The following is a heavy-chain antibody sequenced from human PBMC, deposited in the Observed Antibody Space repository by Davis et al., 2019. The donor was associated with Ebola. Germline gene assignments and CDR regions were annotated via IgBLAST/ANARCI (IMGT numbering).Heavy chain of an antibody. CDR1: GFTVPSNY. J-gene: IGHJ6*02. Sequence: PGGSLRLSCATSGFTVPSNYMSWVRHAPGRGLEWVSVLYSGCSTYYADAVKGRFTISRDNSKNTLYLQMNRLRAEDTAVYYCAREGSNEWYGMDVRGQGTTVTVSS. CDR2: LYSGCST. D-gene: IGHD3-3*01. V-gene: IGHV3-53*01. CDR3: AREGSNEWYGMDV.